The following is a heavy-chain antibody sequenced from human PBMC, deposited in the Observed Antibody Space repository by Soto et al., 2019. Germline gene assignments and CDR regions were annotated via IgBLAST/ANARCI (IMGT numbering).Heavy chain of an antibody. J-gene: IGHJ6*02. V-gene: IGHV4-4*02. D-gene: IGHD2-15*01. CDR1: GGSISSSNW. CDR3: ARDSRKLINCSGGSCPPRGMDV. CDR2: IYHSGST. Sequence: SETLSLTCAVSGGSISSSNWWSWVRQPPGKGLEWIGEIYHSGSTNYNPSLKSRVTISVDKSKNQFSLKLSSVTAADTAVYYCARDSRKLINCSGGSCPPRGMDVWGQGTTVT.